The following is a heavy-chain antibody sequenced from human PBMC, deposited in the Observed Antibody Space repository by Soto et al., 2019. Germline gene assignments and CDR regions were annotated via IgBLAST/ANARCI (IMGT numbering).Heavy chain of an antibody. V-gene: IGHV3-7*01. CDR1: GFTFSSYW. Sequence: HPGGSLRLSCAASGFTFSSYWMSWVRQAPGKGLEWVANIKQDGSEKYYVDSVKGRFTISRDNAKNSLYLQMNSLRAEDTSVYYCARDSTPVWDPDYYYMDVWGKGTTVTVSS. CDR3: ARDSTPVWDPDYYYMDV. J-gene: IGHJ6*03. D-gene: IGHD2-2*01. CDR2: IKQDGSEK.